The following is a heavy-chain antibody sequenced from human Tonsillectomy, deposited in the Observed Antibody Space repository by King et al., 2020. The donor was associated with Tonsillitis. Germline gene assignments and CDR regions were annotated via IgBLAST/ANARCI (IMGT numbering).Heavy chain of an antibody. Sequence: QLVQSGAEVKKPGSSVKVSCKASGGTFSSYAISWVRQAPGQGLEWMGGIIPIFDTRNYAQKFRDRVTISADESTSTVYMEMSSLKSEDAAGYYCARGGMDRNWFDPWGQGTLVTVS. CDR2: IIPIFDTR. CDR3: ARGGMDRNWFDP. D-gene: IGHD2-2*03. CDR1: GGTFSSYA. J-gene: IGHJ5*02. V-gene: IGHV1-69*12.